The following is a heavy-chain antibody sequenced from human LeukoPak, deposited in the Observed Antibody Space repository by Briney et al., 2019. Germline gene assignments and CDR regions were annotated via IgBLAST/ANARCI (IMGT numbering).Heavy chain of an antibody. CDR3: ARDHEHYSMDY. CDR2: IYYSGST. D-gene: IGHD4-11*01. J-gene: IGHJ4*02. V-gene: IGHV4-30-4*08. CDR1: GGSISSGGCY. Sequence: PSETLSLTCTVSGGSISSGGCYWSWIRQPAGKGLEWIGCIYYSGSTNYNPSLKSRLTMSVDTSKSQFSLKLSSVTAADTAVYYCARDHEHYSMDYWGQGTLVTVSS.